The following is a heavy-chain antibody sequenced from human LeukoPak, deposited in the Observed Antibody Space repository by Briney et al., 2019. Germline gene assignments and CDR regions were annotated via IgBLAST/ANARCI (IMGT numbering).Heavy chain of an antibody. CDR1: GFTFSSHA. Sequence: GRSLRLSCAASGFTFSSHAMHWVRQAPGKGLEWVAVISYDGSNKYYADSVKGRFTISRDNSKNTLYLQMNSLRAEDTAVYYCARGNYGEALGYWGQGTLVTVSS. CDR3: ARGNYGEALGY. V-gene: IGHV3-30-3*01. D-gene: IGHD4-17*01. CDR2: ISYDGSNK. J-gene: IGHJ4*02.